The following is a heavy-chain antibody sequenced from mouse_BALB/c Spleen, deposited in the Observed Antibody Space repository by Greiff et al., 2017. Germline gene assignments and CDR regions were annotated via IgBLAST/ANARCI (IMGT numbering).Heavy chain of an antibody. V-gene: IGHV5-6-5*01. D-gene: IGHD1-1*01. Sequence: EVKVEESGGGLVKPGGSLKLSCAASGFTFSSYAMSWVRQTPEKRLEWVASISSGGSTYYPDSVKGRFTISRDNARNILYLQMSSLRSEDTAMYYCARGRYYGSSYDYAMDYWGQGTSVTVSS. CDR3: ARGRYYGSSYDYAMDY. CDR1: GFTFSSYA. CDR2: ISSGGST. J-gene: IGHJ4*01.